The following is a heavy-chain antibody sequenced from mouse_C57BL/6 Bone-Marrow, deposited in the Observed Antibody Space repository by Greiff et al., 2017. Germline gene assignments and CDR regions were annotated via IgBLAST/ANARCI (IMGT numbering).Heavy chain of an antibody. V-gene: IGHV1-54*01. J-gene: IGHJ1*03. CDR1: GYAFTNYL. Sequence: VKLQESGAELVRPGTSVKVSCKASGYAFTNYLIEWVKQRPGQGLEWIGVINPGSGGTNYNEKFKGKATLTADKSSSTAYMQLSSLTSEDSAVYFCAIYYGYDDWYFDVWGTGTTVTVSS. CDR2: INPGSGGT. D-gene: IGHD2-2*01. CDR3: AIYYGYDDWYFDV.